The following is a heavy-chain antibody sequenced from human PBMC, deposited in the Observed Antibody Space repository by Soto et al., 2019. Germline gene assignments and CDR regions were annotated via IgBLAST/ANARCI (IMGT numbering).Heavy chain of an antibody. CDR3: ARLAPIVVVPAAIDYYYGTDV. J-gene: IGHJ6*02. CDR1: GYSFTSYW. Sequence: GESLKISCKGSGYSFTSYWISWVRQMPGKGLEWMGRIDPSDSYTNYSPSFQGHVTISADKSISTAYLQWSSLKASDTAMYYCARLAPIVVVPAAIDYYYGTDVWGQGTTVTVSS. D-gene: IGHD2-2*01. V-gene: IGHV5-10-1*01. CDR2: IDPSDSYT.